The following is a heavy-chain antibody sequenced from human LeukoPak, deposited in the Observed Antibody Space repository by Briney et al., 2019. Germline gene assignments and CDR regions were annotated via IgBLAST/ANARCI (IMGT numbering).Heavy chain of an antibody. CDR3: AREREGLLDY. J-gene: IGHJ4*02. CDR1: GGSISSGGYS. D-gene: IGHD1-26*01. Sequence: SETLSLTCAVSGGSISSGGYSWSWIRQPPGKGLEWIGYIYHSGSTYYNPSLKSRVTISVDRSKNQFSLKLSSVTAADTAVYYCAREREGLLDYWGQGTLVTVSS. CDR2: IYHSGST. V-gene: IGHV4-30-2*01.